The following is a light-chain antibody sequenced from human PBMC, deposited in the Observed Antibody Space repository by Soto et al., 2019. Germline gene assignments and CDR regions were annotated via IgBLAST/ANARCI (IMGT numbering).Light chain of an antibody. Sequence: EIVLTQSPGTLSLSPGERATLSCRASQSVSSSYLAWYQQKHGQAPRLLIYGASSRATGIPDRFSGSGSGTDFTLTISRLEPEDFAVYYCQQYVSSPPYTFGQGTKLEIK. CDR3: QQYVSSPPYT. V-gene: IGKV3-20*01. J-gene: IGKJ2*01. CDR1: QSVSSSY. CDR2: GAS.